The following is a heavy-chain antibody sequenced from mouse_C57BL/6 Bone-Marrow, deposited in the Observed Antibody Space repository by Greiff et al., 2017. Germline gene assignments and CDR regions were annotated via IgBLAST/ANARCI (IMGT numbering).Heavy chain of an antibody. CDR3: ARHERYYDYEGYVDY. V-gene: IGHV1-62-2*01. D-gene: IGHD2-4*01. J-gene: IGHJ2*01. CDR2: FYPGSGSI. Sequence: LQESGAELVKPGASVKLSCKASGYIFTEYTIHWVKQRSGQGLEWIGWFYPGSGSIKYNERFKDKATLTADKSSNTVYMELSRLTSEDSAVYFCARHERYYDYEGYVDYWGQGTTLTVSS. CDR1: GYIFTEYT.